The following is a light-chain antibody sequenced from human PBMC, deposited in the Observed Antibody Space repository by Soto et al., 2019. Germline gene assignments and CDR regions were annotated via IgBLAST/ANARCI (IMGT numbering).Light chain of an antibody. CDR1: QSVSRTY. J-gene: IGKJ4*01. V-gene: IGKV3-20*01. Sequence: EIVLTQSPGTLSLSPGERATLSCRASQSVSRTYLAWFQQQPGQAPRLLIYATSNRATGIPARFSGSGSGTDFTLIISRLEPEDFAMYYGQQYGDSVTFGGGTKVEIK. CDR2: ATS. CDR3: QQYGDSVT.